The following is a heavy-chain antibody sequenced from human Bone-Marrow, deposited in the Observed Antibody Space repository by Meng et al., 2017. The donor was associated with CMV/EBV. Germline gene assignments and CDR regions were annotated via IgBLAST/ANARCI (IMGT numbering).Heavy chain of an antibody. CDR2: IGTAGDT. CDR1: GFTFSSYD. V-gene: IGHV3-13*01. Sequence: GESLKISCAACGFTFSSYDMHWVRQATGKGLEWVSAIGTAGDTYYPGSVKGRFTISRENAKNSLYLQMNSLRAGDTAVYYCARSLSGRGDYYYGMDAWGQGTTVTVSS. CDR3: ARSLSGRGDYYYGMDA. J-gene: IGHJ6*02.